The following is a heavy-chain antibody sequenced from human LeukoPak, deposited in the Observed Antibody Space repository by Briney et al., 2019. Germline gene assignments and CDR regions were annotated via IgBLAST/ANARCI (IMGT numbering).Heavy chain of an antibody. CDR2: ISYDGSNK. J-gene: IGHJ4*02. Sequence: PGGSLRLSCAASGFTFSSYGMHWVRQAPGKGLEWVAVISYDGSNKYYADSVKGRFTISRDNSKNTLYLQMNSLRAEDTAVYYCAKSPQYSSGWSLGYWGQGTLVTVSS. V-gene: IGHV3-30*18. D-gene: IGHD6-19*01. CDR3: AKSPQYSSGWSLGY. CDR1: GFTFSSYG.